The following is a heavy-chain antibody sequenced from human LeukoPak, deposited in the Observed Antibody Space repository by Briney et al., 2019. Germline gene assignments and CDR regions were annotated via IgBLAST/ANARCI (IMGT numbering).Heavy chain of an antibody. CDR3: ARDPQPYYDFWSGTKNWFDP. D-gene: IGHD3-3*01. CDR1: GYTFTSYG. CDR2: ISPYNGNT. V-gene: IGHV1-18*01. J-gene: IGHJ5*02. Sequence: GASVKVSCKASGYTFTSYGISWVRQAPGQGLEWMGWISPYNGNTNYAQKVQGRVTMTTETSRSTAYMELRSLRSDDTAVYYCARDPQPYYDFWSGTKNWFDPWGQGTLVTVSS.